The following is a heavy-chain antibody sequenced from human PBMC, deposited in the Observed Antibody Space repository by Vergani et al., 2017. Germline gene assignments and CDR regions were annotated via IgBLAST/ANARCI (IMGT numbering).Heavy chain of an antibody. V-gene: IGHV3-30*02. Sequence: QVQLVESGGGVVQPGGSLRLSCIASGFTFRIYGMHWVRQAPGKGLEWVAFIRYDGTKRFYGDSVKGRFTISRDNSQTTVFLQMNSLRADDSAVYYCARDRSSSWGGLDYWGQGTLVTVSS. D-gene: IGHD6-13*01. J-gene: IGHJ4*02. CDR1: GFTFRIYG. CDR3: ARDRSSSWGGLDY. CDR2: IRYDGTKR.